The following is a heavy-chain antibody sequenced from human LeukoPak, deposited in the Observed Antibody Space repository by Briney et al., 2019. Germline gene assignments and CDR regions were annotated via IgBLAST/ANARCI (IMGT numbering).Heavy chain of an antibody. V-gene: IGHV4-4*02. CDR3: SRGSGAFCPFCY. CDR2: VSLAGQT. Sequence: SETLSLTCDVSGGSISNTNWWSWVRQPPGQGLEWIGEVSLAGQTNYNPSPNGRVTMSLDESSNQLPLKLTAVTAADTAIYYCSRGSGAFCPFCYWGQGTLVIVPS. J-gene: IGHJ4*02. D-gene: IGHD1-26*01. CDR1: GGSISNTNW.